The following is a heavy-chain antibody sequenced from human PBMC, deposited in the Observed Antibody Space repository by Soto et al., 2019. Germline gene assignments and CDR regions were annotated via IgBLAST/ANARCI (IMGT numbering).Heavy chain of an antibody. CDR1: GFTSSSCW. CDR2: IKQDGSEK. Sequence: GGSLRLSCAASGFTSSSCWMSWVRQAPGKGLEWVANIKQDGSEKYYVDSVKGRFTISRDNAKNSLYLQMNSLRAEDTAVYYCARDDYGDYPYYYYYSMDVWGKGTTVTVSS. J-gene: IGHJ6*03. V-gene: IGHV3-7*01. CDR3: ARDDYGDYPYYYYYSMDV. D-gene: IGHD4-17*01.